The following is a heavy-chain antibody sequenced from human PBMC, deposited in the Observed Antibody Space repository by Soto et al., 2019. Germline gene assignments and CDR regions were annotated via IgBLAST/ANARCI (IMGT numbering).Heavy chain of an antibody. CDR2: IIPILGIA. D-gene: IGHD6-13*01. V-gene: IGHV1-69*08. CDR3: ARDRGVCSSSCLGVDY. J-gene: IGHJ4*02. Sequence: QVPLVQSGAEVKKPGSSVKVSCKASGGTFSSYTISWVRQAPGQGLEWMGRIIPILGIANYAQKFQGRVTITADKSTSTAYMELSSLRSEDTAVYYCARDRGVCSSSCLGVDYWGQGTLVTVSS. CDR1: GGTFSSYT.